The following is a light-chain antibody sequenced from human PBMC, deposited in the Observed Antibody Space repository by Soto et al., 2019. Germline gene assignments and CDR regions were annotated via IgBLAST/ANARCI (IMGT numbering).Light chain of an antibody. J-gene: IGLJ1*01. CDR3: SSYTSSSTI. CDR1: SSDVGGYNY. CDR2: EVS. V-gene: IGLV2-14*01. Sequence: QSVLTQPASVSGSPGQSITISCTGTSSDVGGYNYVSWYQQHPGKAPKLMIYEVSNRPSGVSNRFSGSKSGNTASLTISGLQPEDEADYYFSSYTSSSTIFGTGTKVTVL.